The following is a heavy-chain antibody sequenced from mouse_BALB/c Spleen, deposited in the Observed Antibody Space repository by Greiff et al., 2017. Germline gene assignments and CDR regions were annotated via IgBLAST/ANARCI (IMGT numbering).Heavy chain of an antibody. CDR1: GFTFSSFG. J-gene: IGHJ4*01. D-gene: IGHD1-2*01. CDR3: ARWTTATPYYAMDY. V-gene: IGHV5-17*02. CDR2: ISSGSSTI. Sequence: EVKLVESGGGLVQPGGSRKLSCAASGFTFSSFGMHWVRQAPEKGLEWVAYISSGSSTIYYADTVKGRFTISRDNPKNTLFLQMTSLRSEDTAMYYCARWTTATPYYAMDYWGQGTSVTVSS.